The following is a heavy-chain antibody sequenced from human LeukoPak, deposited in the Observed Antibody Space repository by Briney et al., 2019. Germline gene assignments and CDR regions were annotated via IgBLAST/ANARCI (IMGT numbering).Heavy chain of an antibody. CDR3: ARSRGTFYDSSGYYFDY. CDR1: GGSISSYY. D-gene: IGHD3-22*01. Sequence: SETLSLTCTVSGGSISSYYWSWIRQPPGKGLEWIGYIYYSGSTNYNPSLKSRVTISVDTSKNQFSLKLSSVTAADTAVYYCARSRGTFYDSSGYYFDYWGQGTLVTVSS. CDR2: IYYSGST. V-gene: IGHV4-59*01. J-gene: IGHJ4*02.